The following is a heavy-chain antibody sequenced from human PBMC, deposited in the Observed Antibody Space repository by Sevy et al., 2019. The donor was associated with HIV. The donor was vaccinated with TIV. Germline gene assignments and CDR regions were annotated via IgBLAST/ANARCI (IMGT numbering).Heavy chain of an antibody. Sequence: ASVKVSSKASGYTFTSYGISWVRQAPGQGLEWMGWISAYNGNTNYAQKLQGRVTMTTDTSTSTAYMELRSPRSDDTAVYYCARDLRSIAVAGHFDYWGQGTLVTVSS. J-gene: IGHJ4*02. V-gene: IGHV1-18*01. D-gene: IGHD6-19*01. CDR1: GYTFTSYG. CDR2: ISAYNGNT. CDR3: ARDLRSIAVAGHFDY.